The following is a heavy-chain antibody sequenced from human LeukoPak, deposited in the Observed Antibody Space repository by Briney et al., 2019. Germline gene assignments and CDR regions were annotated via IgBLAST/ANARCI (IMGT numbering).Heavy chain of an antibody. CDR2: ISYDGSNK. D-gene: IGHD2-15*01. V-gene: IGHV3-30*18. Sequence: QAGGSLRLSCAASGFTFSSYGMHWVRQAPGKGLEWVAVISYDGSNKYYADSVKGRFTISRDNSKNTLYLQMNSLRAEDTAVYYCAKAGGYCSGGSCYRLHFDYWGQGTLVTVSP. CDR3: AKAGGYCSGGSCYRLHFDY. CDR1: GFTFSSYG. J-gene: IGHJ4*02.